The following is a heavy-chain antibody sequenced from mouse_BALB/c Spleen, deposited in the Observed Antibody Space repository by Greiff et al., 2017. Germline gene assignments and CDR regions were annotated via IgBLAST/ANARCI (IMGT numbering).Heavy chain of an antibody. CDR3: ARAGGNYPAWFAY. Sequence: EVHLVESGPELVKPGASVKMSCKASGYTFTSYVMHWVKQKPGQGLEWIGYINPYNDGTKYNEKFKGKATLTSDKSSSTAYMELSSLTSEDSAVYYCARAGGNYPAWFAYWGQGTLVTVSA. J-gene: IGHJ3*01. V-gene: IGHV1-14*01. CDR2: INPYNDGT. CDR1: GYTFTSYV. D-gene: IGHD2-1*01.